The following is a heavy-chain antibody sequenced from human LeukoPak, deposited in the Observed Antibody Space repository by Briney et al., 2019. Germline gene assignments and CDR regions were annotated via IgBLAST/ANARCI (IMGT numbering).Heavy chain of an antibody. CDR3: ARDHIVVVPAAMDYYYYMDV. CDR1: GYTFTSYG. CDR2: IGAYNGNT. Sequence: GASVKVSCKASGYTFTSYGISWVRQAPGQGLEWMGWIGAYNGNTNYAQKLQGRVTMTTDTSTSTAYMELRSLRSDDTAVYYCARDHIVVVPAAMDYYYYMDVWGKGTTVTVSS. D-gene: IGHD2-2*01. V-gene: IGHV1-18*01. J-gene: IGHJ6*03.